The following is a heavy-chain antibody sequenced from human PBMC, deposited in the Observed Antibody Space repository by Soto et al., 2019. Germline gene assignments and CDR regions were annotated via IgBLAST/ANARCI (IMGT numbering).Heavy chain of an antibody. CDR3: ARGGGYDY. CDR2: IYSSGST. CDR1: GVSISSGDDY. V-gene: IGHV4-30-4*01. J-gene: IGHJ4*02. D-gene: IGHD3-22*01. Sequence: QVQLQESGPGLVKPSQTLSLTCIVSGVSISSGDDYWSWIRQPPGKGLEWIGYIYSSGSTYSNPSLRSRANISADTSKNQFSLELTSVTAADTAVYYCARGGGYDYWGQGALVTVSS.